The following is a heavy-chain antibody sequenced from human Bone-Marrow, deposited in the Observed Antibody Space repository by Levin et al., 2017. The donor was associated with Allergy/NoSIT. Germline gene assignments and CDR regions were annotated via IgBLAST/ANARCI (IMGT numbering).Heavy chain of an antibody. D-gene: IGHD1-14*01. V-gene: IGHV3-48*03. CDR2: ISSSGSTI. Sequence: GGSLRLSCAASGFTFSSYEMNWVRQAPGKGLEWVSYISSSGSTIYYADSVKGRFTISRDNAKNSLYLQMNSLRAEDTAVYYCASSEWGMDVWGQGTTVTVSS. CDR1: GFTFSSYE. CDR3: ASSEWGMDV. J-gene: IGHJ6*02.